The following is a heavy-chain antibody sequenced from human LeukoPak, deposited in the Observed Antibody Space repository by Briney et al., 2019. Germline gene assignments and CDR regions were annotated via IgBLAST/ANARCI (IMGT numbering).Heavy chain of an antibody. Sequence: PSETLSLTCTVSGGSISSGGYYWSWIRQPAGKGLEWIGRIYTSGSTNYNPSLKSRVTISVDTSKNQFSLKLSSVTAADTAVYYCARDPSGGGWYADAFDIWGQGTMVTVSS. CDR2: IYTSGST. CDR1: GGSISSGGYY. CDR3: ARDPSGGGWYADAFDI. V-gene: IGHV4-61*02. J-gene: IGHJ3*02. D-gene: IGHD6-19*01.